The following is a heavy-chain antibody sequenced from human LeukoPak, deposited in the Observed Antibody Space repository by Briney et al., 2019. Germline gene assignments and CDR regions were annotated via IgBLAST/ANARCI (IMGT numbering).Heavy chain of an antibody. V-gene: IGHV4-39*01. Sequence: SETLSLTCSVSGDPVSRSDSYWDWIRQPPGKGLEWIGTIYYSGRTYYSPSLKSRVTMSVDPSNNQFSLNLRSVTAADTALYYSARRRYYDGSGYLEWGQGTLLSVSS. CDR2: IYYSGRT. J-gene: IGHJ1*01. CDR3: ARRRYYDGSGYLE. D-gene: IGHD3-22*01. CDR1: GDPVSRSDSY.